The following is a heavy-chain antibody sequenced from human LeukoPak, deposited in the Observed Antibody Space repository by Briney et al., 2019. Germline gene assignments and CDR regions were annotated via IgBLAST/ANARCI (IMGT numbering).Heavy chain of an antibody. CDR2: INHSGST. J-gene: IGHJ4*02. D-gene: IGHD6-13*01. Sequence: SETLSLTCAVYGGSFSGYYWSWIRQPPGKGLEWIGEINHSGSTNYNPSLKSRVTISVDTSKNQFSLKLSSVTAADTAVYYCASGIAAVMGYWGQGTLVTVSS. CDR1: GGSFSGYY. V-gene: IGHV4-34*01. CDR3: ASGIAAVMGY.